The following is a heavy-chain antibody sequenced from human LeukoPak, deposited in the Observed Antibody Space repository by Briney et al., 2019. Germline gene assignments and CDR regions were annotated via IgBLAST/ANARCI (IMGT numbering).Heavy chain of an antibody. D-gene: IGHD1-1*01. Sequence: PGGSLRLSCAASGFTFSSYSMNWVRQAPGKGLEWVSSISSSSSYIYYADSVKGRFTISRDNAKNSLHLQMNSLRAEDTAVYYCARDGTAGGFGDYWGQGTLVTASS. CDR1: GFTFSSYS. CDR2: ISSSSSYI. CDR3: ARDGTAGGFGDY. V-gene: IGHV3-21*01. J-gene: IGHJ4*02.